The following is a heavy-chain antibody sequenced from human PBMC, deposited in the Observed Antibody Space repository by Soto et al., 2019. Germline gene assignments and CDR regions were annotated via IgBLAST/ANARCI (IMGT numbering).Heavy chain of an antibody. V-gene: IGHV4-39*01. Sequence: SETLSLTCTVSGGSISSSSYYWGWIRQPPGKGLEWIGSIYYSGSTYYNPSLKSRVTISVDTSKNQFSLKLSSVTAADTAVYYCARLVAAYLLWSRGWFDPWGQGTLVTVSS. CDR3: ARLVAAYLLWSRGWFDP. CDR1: GGSISSSSYY. D-gene: IGHD3-10*01. J-gene: IGHJ5*02. CDR2: IYYSGST.